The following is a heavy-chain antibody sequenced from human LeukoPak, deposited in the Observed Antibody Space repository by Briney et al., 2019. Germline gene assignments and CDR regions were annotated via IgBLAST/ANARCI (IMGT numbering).Heavy chain of an antibody. V-gene: IGHV3-11*04. CDR3: VMTAGPPTDH. CDR2: ISAGGYPI. CDR1: GFTFNDYY. Sequence: PGWSLRLSCTGSGFTFNDYYMIWVHQAPGKGLEWLSFISAGGYPIYYADSVRGRFTISRDTAKNSLYLQMNSLRVEDTAVYYCVMTAGPPTDHWGQGALVTVSS. J-gene: IGHJ4*01.